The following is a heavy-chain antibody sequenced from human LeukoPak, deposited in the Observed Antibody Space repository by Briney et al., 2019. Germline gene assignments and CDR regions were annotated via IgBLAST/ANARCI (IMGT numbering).Heavy chain of an antibody. V-gene: IGHV1-18*01. J-gene: IGHJ5*02. D-gene: IGHD2-21*02. Sequence: ASVKVSCKASGYTFTSYGISWVRQAPGQGLEWMGWISAYNGNTNYAQKLQGRVTMTTDTSTSTAYMELRSLRSDDTAVYYCARVMVGAYCGGDCWFPLDPWGQGTLVTVSS. CDR3: ARVMVGAYCGGDCWFPLDP. CDR1: GYTFTSYG. CDR2: ISAYNGNT.